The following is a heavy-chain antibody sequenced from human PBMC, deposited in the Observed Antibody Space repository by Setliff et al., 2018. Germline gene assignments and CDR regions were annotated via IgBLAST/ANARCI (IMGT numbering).Heavy chain of an antibody. J-gene: IGHJ5*02. CDR1: GLTFNSYA. CDR3: ARIGPSNWGIRGYNWLDP. V-gene: IGHV3-23*01. Sequence: GGSLRLSCAASGLTFNSYAMSWVRQAPGKGLEWVSSVSVSGDNTYYADILEGRFTISRDNSRNTMYLQMNSLRSEDTAMYYCARIGPSNWGIRGYNWLDPWGQGTLVTVSS. D-gene: IGHD6-13*01. CDR2: VSVSGDNT.